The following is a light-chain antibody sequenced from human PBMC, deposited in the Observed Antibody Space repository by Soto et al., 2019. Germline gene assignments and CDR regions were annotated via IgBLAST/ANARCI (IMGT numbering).Light chain of an antibody. V-gene: IGKV3-11*01. J-gene: IGKJ5*01. Sequence: EIVLTQSPVTLSLSPGERATPSCRASQSVSTYLALYQQKPGQAPRLLIYDASSRATGIPARFSGSGSGTDFTLTISSLEPEDFAVYYCQQRSNWITFGQGTRLEIK. CDR2: DAS. CDR3: QQRSNWIT. CDR1: QSVSTY.